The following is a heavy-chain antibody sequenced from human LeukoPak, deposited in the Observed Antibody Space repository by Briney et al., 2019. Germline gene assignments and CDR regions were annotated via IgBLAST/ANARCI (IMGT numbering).Heavy chain of an antibody. Sequence: ASVKVSCKASGYTFTGYYMHWVRQAPGQGLEWMAWINPNSGGTNYAQKFQGRVTMTRDTSISTAYMELSRLRSDDTAVYYCARTVVVPAASPFDYWGQGTLVTVSS. D-gene: IGHD2-2*01. V-gene: IGHV1-2*02. CDR2: INPNSGGT. J-gene: IGHJ4*02. CDR1: GYTFTGYY. CDR3: ARTVVVPAASPFDY.